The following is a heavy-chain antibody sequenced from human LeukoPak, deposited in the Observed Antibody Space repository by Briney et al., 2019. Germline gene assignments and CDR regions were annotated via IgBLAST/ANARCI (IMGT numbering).Heavy chain of an antibody. J-gene: IGHJ4*02. D-gene: IGHD2-15*01. Sequence: GGSLRLSCAASGFTVSSNYMSWVRQAPGKGLEWVSVLYSDGRTYYADSVKGRFTISRDNSKNTLYLQMNSLRAEDTAVYYCARKCYGYPPYCSGGSSGAPFDYWGQGTLVTVSS. CDR2: LYSDGRT. CDR3: ARKCYGYPPYCSGGSSGAPFDY. V-gene: IGHV3-53*01. CDR1: GFTVSSNY.